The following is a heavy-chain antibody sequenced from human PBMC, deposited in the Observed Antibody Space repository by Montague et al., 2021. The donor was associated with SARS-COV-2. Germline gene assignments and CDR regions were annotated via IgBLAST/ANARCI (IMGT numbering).Heavy chain of an antibody. Sequence: SLRLSCPASGFIVSHNYMSWVRRAPGKGLEWVSIIYSGGNTYYADSVKGRFTISRDNSKNTLYLQMNSLRAEDTALYYCARDPYGMDVWGQGTTVTVSS. CDR1: GFIVSHNY. V-gene: IGHV3-66*01. CDR3: ARDPYGMDV. CDR2: IYSGGNT. J-gene: IGHJ6*02.